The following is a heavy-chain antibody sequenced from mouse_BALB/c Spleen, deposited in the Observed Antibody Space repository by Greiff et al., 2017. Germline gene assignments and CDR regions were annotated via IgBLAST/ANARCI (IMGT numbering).Heavy chain of an antibody. CDR2: ISYDGSN. CDR1: GYSITSGYY. V-gene: IGHV3-6*02. D-gene: IGHD1-2*01. J-gene: IGHJ4*01. Sequence: DVKLQESGPGLVKPSQSLSLTCSVTGYSITSGYYWNWIRQFPGNKLEWMGYISYDGSNNYNPSLKNRISITRDTSKNQFFLKLNSVTTEDTATYYCARAPTTAPAMDYWGQGTSVTVSS. CDR3: ARAPTTAPAMDY.